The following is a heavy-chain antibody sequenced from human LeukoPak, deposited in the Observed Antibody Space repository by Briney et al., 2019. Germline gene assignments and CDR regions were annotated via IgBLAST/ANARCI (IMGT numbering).Heavy chain of an antibody. J-gene: IGHJ6*02. D-gene: IGHD1-26*01. V-gene: IGHV1-24*01. CDR2: FDPEDGET. CDR3: ATSRKVGATMYDYYYYYGMDV. Sequence: ASVKVSCKASGYTFTGYYMHWVRQAPGKGLEWMGGFDPEDGETIYAQKFQGRVTMTEDTSTDTAYMELSSLRPEDTAVYYCATSRKVGATMYDYYYYYGMDVWGQGTTVTVSS. CDR1: GYTFTGYY.